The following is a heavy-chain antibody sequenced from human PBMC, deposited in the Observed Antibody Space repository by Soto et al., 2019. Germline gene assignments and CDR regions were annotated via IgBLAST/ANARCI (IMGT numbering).Heavy chain of an antibody. J-gene: IGHJ5*02. CDR1: GYTFTTFW. CDR2: IDPRDSYV. D-gene: IGHD2-2*01. Sequence: RGESLKISCTGFGYTFTTFWISWVRQMPGKGLEWMGRIDPRDSYVNYSPSFQGHVTISLDKSISTAYLQWGSLKASDTAMYYGARLFCSTTTCDSWFDPWGQGTLVTVSS. CDR3: ARLFCSTTTCDSWFDP. V-gene: IGHV5-10-1*01.